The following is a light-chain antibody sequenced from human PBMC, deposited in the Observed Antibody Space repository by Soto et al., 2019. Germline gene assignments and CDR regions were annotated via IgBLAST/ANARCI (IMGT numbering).Light chain of an antibody. CDR3: SSFSSDTTLFV. Sequence: QSALTQPPSAAGSPGQSVTISCTGTSTDVGGYNYVSWYQQYPGKAPKLIIYEVNYRPSGVSYRFSGSKSGNTASLTISGLQAEDEADYYCSSFSSDTTLFVFGGGTQLTVL. V-gene: IGLV2-14*01. CDR1: STDVGGYNY. CDR2: EVN. J-gene: IGLJ7*01.